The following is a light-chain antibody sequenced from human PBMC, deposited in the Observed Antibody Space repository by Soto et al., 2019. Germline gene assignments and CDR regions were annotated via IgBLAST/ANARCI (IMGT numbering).Light chain of an antibody. J-gene: IGKJ4*01. Sequence: EIMMTQSPATVSVSPGERATISCRASQSIRTNLAWYQQKPGQALRLLIYDASTRPSGLSSRFSGSGSGTEFTLTISSLQSEDVAIYYCQQYNDWPPLTFGGGTRLEI. CDR2: DAS. CDR1: QSIRTN. V-gene: IGKV3-15*01. CDR3: QQYNDWPPLT.